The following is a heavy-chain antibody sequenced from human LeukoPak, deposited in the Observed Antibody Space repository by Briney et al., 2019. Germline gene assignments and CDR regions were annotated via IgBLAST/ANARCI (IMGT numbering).Heavy chain of an antibody. CDR3: ASPHYCSGSSCCFGY. D-gene: IGHD2-15*01. CDR1: GFTFSSYA. V-gene: IGHV3-30-3*01. CDR2: ISYDGSNK. Sequence: GGSLRLSCAASGFTFSSYAMHWVRQAPGKGLEWVAVISYDGSNKYYADSVKGRFTISRDNSKNTLYLQMNSLRAEDTAVYFCASPHYCSGSSCCFGYWGQGTLVTVSS. J-gene: IGHJ4*03.